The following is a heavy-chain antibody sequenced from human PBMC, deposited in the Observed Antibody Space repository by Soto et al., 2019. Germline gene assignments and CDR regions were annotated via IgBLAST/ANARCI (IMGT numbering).Heavy chain of an antibody. CDR3: AKEGPGSTLPAAIYYYGMDV. D-gene: IGHD2-2*01. CDR2: ISGSGGST. CDR1: GFTFSSYA. V-gene: IGHV3-23*01. Sequence: AGGSLRLSCAASGFTFSSYAMSWVRQAPGKGLEWVSAISGSGGSTYYADSVKGRFTISRDNSKNTLYLQMNSLRAEDTAVYYCAKEGPGSTLPAAIYYYGMDVWGQGTTVTVSS. J-gene: IGHJ6*02.